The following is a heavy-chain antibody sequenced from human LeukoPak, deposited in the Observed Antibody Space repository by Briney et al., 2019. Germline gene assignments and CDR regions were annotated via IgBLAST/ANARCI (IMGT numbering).Heavy chain of an antibody. V-gene: IGHV3-74*01. CDR3: ARDAVDTANAV. CDR2: INGDGSST. D-gene: IGHD5-18*01. J-gene: IGHJ6*02. Sequence: GGSLRLSCAASGFTFSSYWMHWVRQAPGKGLVWVSRINGDGSSTSYADSVKGRFTISRDNAKSTLYLQMNSLRAEDTAVYYCARDAVDTANAVWGQGTTVTVSS. CDR1: GFTFSSYW.